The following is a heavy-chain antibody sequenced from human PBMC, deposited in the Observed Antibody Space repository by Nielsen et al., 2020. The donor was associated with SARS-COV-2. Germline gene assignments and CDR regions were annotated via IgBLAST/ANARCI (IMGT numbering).Heavy chain of an antibody. CDR3: AKDQAIFMIHFTRGGPDY. CDR2: ITPSGGST. CDR1: GYTFTNYY. D-gene: IGHD2-2*01. J-gene: IGHJ4*02. Sequence: ASVKVSCKASGYTFTNYYMHWVRQAPGQGLEWVGIITPSGGSTSYAQKFQGRVTMTRDTSTSTVYMELSSLRSEDTAVYYCAKDQAIFMIHFTRGGPDYWGQGTLVSVAS. V-gene: IGHV1-46*01.